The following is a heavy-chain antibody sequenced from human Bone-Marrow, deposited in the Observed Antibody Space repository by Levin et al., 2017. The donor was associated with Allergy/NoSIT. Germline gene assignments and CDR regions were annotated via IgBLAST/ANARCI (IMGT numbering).Heavy chain of an antibody. D-gene: IGHD5-12*01. Sequence: PGGSLRLSCAASGFTFDTSGMHWVRQAPGKGLEWVTVISFDGNNIHYADSVKGRFTVSRDNSKNTLYLQMNSLRDEDTALYYCAKDFWDFRYSGYDHGSPDHWGQGTLVTVSS. CDR3: AKDFWDFRYSGYDHGSPDH. CDR1: GFTFDTSG. V-gene: IGHV3-30*18. CDR2: ISFDGNNI. J-gene: IGHJ4*02.